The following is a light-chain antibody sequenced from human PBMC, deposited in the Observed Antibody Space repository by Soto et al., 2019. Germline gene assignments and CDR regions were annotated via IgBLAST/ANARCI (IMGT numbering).Light chain of an antibody. CDR1: QRVNNW. J-gene: IGKJ3*01. Sequence: DIPMTPPPFALSASVGDRVTITCRARQRVNNWLAWYQQKPGKAPKLLIYDASRLNSGVPSRFSGSVSGTEFTLTSTSLQSDDFATSGCQRYNRNCFTFGRGTKVDIK. V-gene: IGKV1-5*01. CDR2: DAS. CDR3: QRYNRNCFT.